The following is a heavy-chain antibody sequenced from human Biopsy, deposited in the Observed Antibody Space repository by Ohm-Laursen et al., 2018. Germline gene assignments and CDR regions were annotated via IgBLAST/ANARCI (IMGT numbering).Heavy chain of an antibody. J-gene: IGHJ5*02. CDR3: AKPPGGVSTIGFDP. V-gene: IGHV1-2*02. Sequence: ASVKVSCKASGYNFRGYHLHWVRLAPGQGLEWMGWINPDTGETRYAPKFQGRLALTRDVSVNTGYLELSSLGSDDTAIYFCAKPPGGVSTIGFDPWGQGTQIIAS. CDR1: GYNFRGYH. D-gene: IGHD5/OR15-5a*01. CDR2: INPDTGET.